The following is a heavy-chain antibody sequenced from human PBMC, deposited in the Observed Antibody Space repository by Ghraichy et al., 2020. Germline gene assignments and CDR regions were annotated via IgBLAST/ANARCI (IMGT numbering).Heavy chain of an antibody. J-gene: IGHJ3*01. Sequence: SETLSLTCAVSGGSISSGAYYWSWIRQPPGKGLEWIGYIYHTGTTFSNPSLKSRVTMSVDRSKNQFFLKLTSVTAADTAVYYCARVQRVIVGLDLWGQGTMVTVAS. D-gene: IGHD1-26*01. CDR2: IYHTGTT. V-gene: IGHV4-30-2*01. CDR1: GGSISSGAYY. CDR3: ARVQRVIVGLDL.